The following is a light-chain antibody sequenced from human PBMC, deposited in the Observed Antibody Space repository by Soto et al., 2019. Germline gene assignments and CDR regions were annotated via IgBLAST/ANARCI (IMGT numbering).Light chain of an antibody. V-gene: IGKV1-5*03. Sequence: DIQMTQSPSTLSASVGDRVTITCRASQSISSWLAWYQQKPGKAPKLLIYKASSLESGVPSRFSGSGSGTEFTLTISSLQTDHFATYYCQQYNSYSPWTFGQGTEVEIK. CDR2: KAS. J-gene: IGKJ1*01. CDR1: QSISSW. CDR3: QQYNSYSPWT.